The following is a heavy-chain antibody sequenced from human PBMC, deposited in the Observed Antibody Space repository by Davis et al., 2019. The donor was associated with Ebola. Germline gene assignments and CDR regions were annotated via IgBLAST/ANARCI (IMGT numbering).Heavy chain of an antibody. Sequence: PGGSLRLSCAASGFTFSSYAMSWVRQAPGKGLEWVSAISGSGGSTYYADSVKGRFTISREHSKNTLYLQMNSLRAEDTAVYYCAKAGVKVDSSSWYGYDYYYYGMDVWGQGTTVTVSS. J-gene: IGHJ6*02. D-gene: IGHD6-13*01. V-gene: IGHV3-23*01. CDR3: AKAGVKVDSSSWYGYDYYYYGMDV. CDR1: GFTFSSYA. CDR2: ISGSGGST.